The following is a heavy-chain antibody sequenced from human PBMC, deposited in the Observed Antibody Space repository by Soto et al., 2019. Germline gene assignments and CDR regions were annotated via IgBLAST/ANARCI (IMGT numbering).Heavy chain of an antibody. D-gene: IGHD1-20*01. CDR1: GYTFASYA. CDR2: INAGNGNT. J-gene: IGHJ4*02. V-gene: IGHV1-3*01. Sequence: GASVKVSCKASGYTFASYARHWVRQAPGQRLEWMGWINAGNGNTKYSQKFQGRVTITRDTSASTAYMELSSLRSEDTAVYYCARGITLPTPLDYWGQGTLLTVSS. CDR3: ARGITLPTPLDY.